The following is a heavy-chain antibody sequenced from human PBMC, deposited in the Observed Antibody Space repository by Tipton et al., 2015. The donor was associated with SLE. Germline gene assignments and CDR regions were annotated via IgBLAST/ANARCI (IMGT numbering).Heavy chain of an antibody. CDR2: INHSGST. J-gene: IGHJ4*02. V-gene: IGHV4-34*01. CDR1: GGSFSDYY. CDR3: VRLELPATKADY. Sequence: TLSLTCAVYGGSFSDYYWSWIRQPPGKGLEWIGEINHSGSTNYNPSLKGRVTISVDTSKNQFSLKLSSVTAADTAVYYCVRLELPATKADYWGPGTLVTVSS. D-gene: IGHD5-24*01.